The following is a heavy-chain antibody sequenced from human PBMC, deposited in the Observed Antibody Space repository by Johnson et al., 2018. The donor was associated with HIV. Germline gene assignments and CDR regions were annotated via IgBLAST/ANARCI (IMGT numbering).Heavy chain of an antibody. D-gene: IGHD3-16*01. Sequence: QVQLVESGGGVVQPGRSMRLSCAASGFTFSRYAMHWVRQAPGKGLEWVAVISYHGSNKYYVDSVKGRFAISRDNAKNSLQLQMDSLRAEDTAIYFCARGRGALDIWGQGTMVTVSS. CDR1: GFTFSRYA. CDR3: ARGRGALDI. V-gene: IGHV3-30*09. CDR2: ISYHGSNK. J-gene: IGHJ3*02.